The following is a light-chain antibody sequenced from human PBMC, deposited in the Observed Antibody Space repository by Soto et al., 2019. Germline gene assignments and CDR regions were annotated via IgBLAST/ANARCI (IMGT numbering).Light chain of an antibody. J-gene: IGKJ1*01. V-gene: IGKV1-5*01. CDR1: QSINTS. CDR3: QQYQTYSRT. Sequence: DIQMTQSPSTVSASVGDRITITCRASQSINTSLAWYPQRPGEAPQLLIYDGSTLAMGVPSRFSGSGCGTDVTLSISRLQPDDFATIYCQQYQTYSRTFGQGTKVEVK. CDR2: DGS.